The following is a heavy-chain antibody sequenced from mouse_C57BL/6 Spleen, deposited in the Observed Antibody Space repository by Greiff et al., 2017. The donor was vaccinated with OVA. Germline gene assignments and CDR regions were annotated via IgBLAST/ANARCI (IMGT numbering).Heavy chain of an antibody. CDR3: ARSYYYGKVLYWYFDV. CDR1: GFSLSTFGMG. CDR2: IWWDDDK. Sequence: QVTLKVSGPGILQPSQTLSLTCSFSGFSLSTFGMGVGWIRQPSGKGLEWLAHIWWDDDKYYNPALKSRLTISKDTSKNQVFLKIANVDTADTATYYCARSYYYGKVLYWYFDVWGTGTTVTVSS. D-gene: IGHD1-1*01. V-gene: IGHV8-8*01. J-gene: IGHJ1*03.